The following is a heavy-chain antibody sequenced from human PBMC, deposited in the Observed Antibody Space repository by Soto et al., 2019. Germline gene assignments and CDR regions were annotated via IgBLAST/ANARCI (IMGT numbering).Heavy chain of an antibody. CDR1: GYTFTTYG. V-gene: IGHV1-18*01. D-gene: IGHD3-22*01. CDR3: ARGPTDYYDNSGDYFLDY. Sequence: QVQLVQSGAEVKKPGASVKVSCKASGYTFTTYGMSWVRQAPGQGLDWMGWISTYNGNTKYAERLQGRVTMTTDTTTSTAYMELRSLRSDDTAVYYCARGPTDYYDNSGDYFLDYWGLGTLVTVS. CDR2: ISTYNGNT. J-gene: IGHJ4*02.